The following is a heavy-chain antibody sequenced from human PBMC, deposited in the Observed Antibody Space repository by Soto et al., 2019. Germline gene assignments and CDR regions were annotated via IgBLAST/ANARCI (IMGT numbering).Heavy chain of an antibody. V-gene: IGHV3-30-3*01. J-gene: IGHJ5*02. D-gene: IGHD3-10*01. CDR3: ARTRGSGSSEFDP. Sequence: GGSLRLSCAASGFTFSSYAMHWVRQAPGKGLGWVAVISYDGSNKYYADSVKGRFTISRDNSKNTLYLQMNSLRAEDTAVYYCARTRGSGSSEFDPWGQGTLVTVPQ. CDR2: ISYDGSNK. CDR1: GFTFSSYA.